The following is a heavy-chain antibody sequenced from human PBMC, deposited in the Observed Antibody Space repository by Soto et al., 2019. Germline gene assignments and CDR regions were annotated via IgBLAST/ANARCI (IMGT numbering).Heavy chain of an antibody. Sequence: ASVKVSCKASGYTFTSYDINWVRQATGQGLEWMGWMNPNSGNTGYAQKFQGRVTMTSNTSISTAYMELSSLRSEGTAVYYCTRGGSTFYYYGMDVWGQETTVTVSS. CDR1: GYTFTSYD. V-gene: IGHV1-8*01. CDR2: MNPNSGNT. CDR3: TRGGSTFYYYGMDV. J-gene: IGHJ6*02. D-gene: IGHD3-10*01.